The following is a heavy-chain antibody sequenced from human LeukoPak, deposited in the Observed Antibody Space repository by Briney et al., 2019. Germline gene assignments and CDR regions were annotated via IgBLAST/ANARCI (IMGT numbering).Heavy chain of an antibody. CDR1: GGSFSGYY. CDR3: ARAPALVNYDFWSGYYTEVTKNWFDP. V-gene: IGHV4-34*01. Sequence: NPSETLSLTCAVYGGSFSGYYWSWIRQPPGKGLEWIGEINHSGSTNYNLSLESRVTISVDTSKNQFSLKLSSVTAAGTAVYYCARAPALVNYDFWSGYYTEVTKNWFDPWGQGTLVTVSS. CDR2: INHSGST. J-gene: IGHJ5*02. D-gene: IGHD3-3*01.